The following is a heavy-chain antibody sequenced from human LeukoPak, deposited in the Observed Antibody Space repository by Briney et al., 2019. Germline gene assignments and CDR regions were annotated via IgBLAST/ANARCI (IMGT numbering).Heavy chain of an antibody. Sequence: GGSLRLSCAASGFTFSSYAMSWVRQAPGKGLEWVSAISGSGGSTNYADSVKGRFTISRDNSKNTLYLQMNSLRAEDTAVYYCAKHGSGSSITGYWGQGTLVTVSS. CDR2: ISGSGGST. CDR3: AKHGSGSSITGY. J-gene: IGHJ4*02. V-gene: IGHV3-23*01. D-gene: IGHD6-6*01. CDR1: GFTFSSYA.